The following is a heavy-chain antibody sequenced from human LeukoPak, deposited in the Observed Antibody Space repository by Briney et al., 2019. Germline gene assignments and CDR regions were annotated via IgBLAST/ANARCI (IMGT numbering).Heavy chain of an antibody. CDR3: ARDGVGDGYTGAYFDY. CDR2: IIPIFGTA. D-gene: IGHD5-24*01. J-gene: IGHJ4*02. Sequence: GSSVKVSCKASGGTFSSYAISWVRQAPGQGLEWMGGIIPIFGTANYAQKFQGRVTITADESTSTAYMELSSLGSEDTAVYYCARDGVGDGYTGAYFDYWGQGTLVTVSS. V-gene: IGHV1-69*01. CDR1: GGTFSSYA.